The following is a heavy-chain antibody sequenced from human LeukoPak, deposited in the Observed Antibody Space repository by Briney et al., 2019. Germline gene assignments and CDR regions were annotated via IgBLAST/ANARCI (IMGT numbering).Heavy chain of an antibody. CDR1: GYSISSGYY. CDR2: INHSGGT. CDR3: TPQPYTLAARIFDY. J-gene: IGHJ4*02. V-gene: IGHV4-38-2*01. D-gene: IGHD6-6*01. Sequence: SETLSLTCAVSGYSISSGYYWGWIRQPPGKRLEWIGEINHSGGTIYNPSLKSRVTISVDTSKNQFSLKLTSVTAADTAVYYCTPQPYTLAARIFDYWGQGTLVTVPS.